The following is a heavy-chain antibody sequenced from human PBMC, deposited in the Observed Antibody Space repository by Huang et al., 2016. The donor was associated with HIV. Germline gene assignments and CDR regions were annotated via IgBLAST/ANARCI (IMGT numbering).Heavy chain of an antibody. CDR3: ARRVGSGWYGEIDY. V-gene: IGHV1-18*04. CDR2: VSGYNSEA. Sequence: QVQLLQSGAEVKKPGASVKISCKTSGYNFKTHAVSWVRQTPGQGLEWMGWVSGYNSEATYSQRRPGRGTMTTDTSTSMVYMELRSLRSDDTAVYYCARRVGSGWYGEIDYWGQGALVTVSS. D-gene: IGHD6-19*01. CDR1: GYNFKTHA. J-gene: IGHJ4*02.